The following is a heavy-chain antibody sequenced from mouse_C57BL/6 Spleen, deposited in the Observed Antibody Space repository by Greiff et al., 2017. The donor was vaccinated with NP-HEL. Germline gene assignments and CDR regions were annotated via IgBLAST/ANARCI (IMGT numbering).Heavy chain of an antibody. CDR1: GFTFSSYA. Sequence: EVQGVESGGGLVKPGGSLKLSCAASGFTFSSYAMSWVRQTPEKRLEWVATISDGGSYTYSPDNVKGRFTISRDNAKNNLYLQMSHLKSEDTAMYYCARDRDYYGSRGGFAYWGQGTLVTVSA. CDR3: ARDRDYYGSRGGFAY. J-gene: IGHJ3*01. V-gene: IGHV5-4*01. D-gene: IGHD1-1*01. CDR2: ISDGGSYT.